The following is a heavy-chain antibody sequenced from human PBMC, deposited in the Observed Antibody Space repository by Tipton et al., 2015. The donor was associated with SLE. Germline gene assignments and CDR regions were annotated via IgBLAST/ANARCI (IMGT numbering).Heavy chain of an antibody. Sequence: TLSLTCTVSGGSISSSSYYWGWIRQPPGKGLEWIGYIYYSGSTNYNPSLKSRVTISVDTSKNQFSLKLSSVTTADTAVYYCAARDPLGAFDIWGQGTMVTVSS. CDR3: AARDPLGAFDI. CDR1: GGSISSSSYY. V-gene: IGHV4-61*05. CDR2: IYYSGST. J-gene: IGHJ3*02.